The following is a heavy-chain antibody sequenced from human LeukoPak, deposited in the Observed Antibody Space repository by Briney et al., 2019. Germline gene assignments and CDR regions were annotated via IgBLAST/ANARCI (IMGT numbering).Heavy chain of an antibody. J-gene: IGHJ4*02. D-gene: IGHD4-23*01. Sequence: SETLSLTCTVSGGSISIYYWSWLRQPPGKGLEWIGYIYYSGSTNYNPSLKSRVTTSVDTSKNQFSLKLSSVTAADTAVYYCARDTGTVVDYWGQGTLVTVSS. CDR2: IYYSGST. V-gene: IGHV4-59*01. CDR1: GGSISIYY. CDR3: ARDTGTVVDY.